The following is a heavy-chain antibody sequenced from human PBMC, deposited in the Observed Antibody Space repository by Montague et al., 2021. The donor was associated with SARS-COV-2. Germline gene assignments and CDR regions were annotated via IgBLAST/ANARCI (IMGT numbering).Heavy chain of an antibody. CDR3: AGDVGSGSYYTPVDY. J-gene: IGHJ4*02. Sequence: SLRLSCAASGFTFSSYEMNWVRQAPGKGLEWVSYISSSGSTIYYSDSVKGLFTISRDNAKNSLYLQMNSLRAEDTAVYYCAGDVGSGSYYTPVDYWGQGTLVTVSS. CDR1: GFTFSSYE. CDR2: ISSSGSTI. D-gene: IGHD3-10*01. V-gene: IGHV3-48*03.